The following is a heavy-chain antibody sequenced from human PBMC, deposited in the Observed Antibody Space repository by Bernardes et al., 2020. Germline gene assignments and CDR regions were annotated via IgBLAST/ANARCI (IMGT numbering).Heavy chain of an antibody. D-gene: IGHD2-8*01. Sequence: SETLSLTCTVSGGSISSSSYYWGWIRQPPGKGLEWIGSIYYSGSTYYNPSLKSRVTISVDTSKNQFSLKLSSVTAADTAVYYCARGVYAIFYYMDVWGKGTTVTVSS. CDR1: GGSISSSSYY. CDR3: ARGVYAIFYYMDV. V-gene: IGHV4-39*01. CDR2: IYYSGST. J-gene: IGHJ6*03.